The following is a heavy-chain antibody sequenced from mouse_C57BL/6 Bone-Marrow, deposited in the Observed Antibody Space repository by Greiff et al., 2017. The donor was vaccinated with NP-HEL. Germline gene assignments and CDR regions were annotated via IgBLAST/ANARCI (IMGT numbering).Heavy chain of an antibody. Sequence: QVQLQQPGAELVKPGASVKLSCKASGYTSPSTWLPGVKPSPGQGFVWIGMFHPNSGSTNYNEKCKCKATLTVDKATSTAYMQLSSLTSEDSAVYYCAILLPSHYWGQGTTLTVSS. CDR1: GYTSPSTW. CDR3: AILLPSHY. D-gene: IGHD1-1*01. V-gene: IGHV1-64*01. J-gene: IGHJ2*01. CDR2: FHPNSGST.